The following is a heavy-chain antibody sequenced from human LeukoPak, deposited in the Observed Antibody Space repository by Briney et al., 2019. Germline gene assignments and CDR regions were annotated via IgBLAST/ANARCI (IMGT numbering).Heavy chain of an antibody. J-gene: IGHJ4*02. Sequence: ASVKVSCKVSGYTLTELSMHWVRQAPGKGLEWMGGFDPEDGETIYAQKFQGRVTMTEDTSTDTAYMELSSLRSEDTAVYYCATAELPAKQLASPQPWDYRGQGILVTVSS. CDR3: ATAELPAKQLASPQPWDY. CDR2: FDPEDGET. D-gene: IGHD6-13*01. V-gene: IGHV1-24*01. CDR1: GYTLTELS.